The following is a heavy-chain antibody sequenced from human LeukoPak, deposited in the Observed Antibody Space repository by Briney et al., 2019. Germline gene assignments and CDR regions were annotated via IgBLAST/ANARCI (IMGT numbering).Heavy chain of an antibody. D-gene: IGHD6-19*01. V-gene: IGHV4-34*01. CDR2: INHSGST. Sequence: SETLSLTCAVYGGSFSGYYWSWIRQPPGKGLEWIGEINHSGSTNYNPSLKSRVTISVDTSKNQFSVKLSSVTAADTAVYYCARHGAVAGNFDYWGQGTLVTVSS. J-gene: IGHJ4*02. CDR1: GGSFSGYY. CDR3: ARHGAVAGNFDY.